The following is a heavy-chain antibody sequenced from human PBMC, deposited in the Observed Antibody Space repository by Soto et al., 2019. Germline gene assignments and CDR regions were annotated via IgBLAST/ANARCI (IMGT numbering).Heavy chain of an antibody. Sequence: GGSLRLSCAASGFTFSSYDMHWVRQATGKGLEWVSAIGTAGDPYYPGSVKGRFTISRKNAKNSLYLQMNSLRAGDTAVYYCARSMYDFWSGSAYSGGMDVWGQGTTVTVS. J-gene: IGHJ6*02. CDR2: IGTAGDP. CDR1: GFTFSSYD. V-gene: IGHV3-13*05. CDR3: ARSMYDFWSGSAYSGGMDV. D-gene: IGHD3-3*01.